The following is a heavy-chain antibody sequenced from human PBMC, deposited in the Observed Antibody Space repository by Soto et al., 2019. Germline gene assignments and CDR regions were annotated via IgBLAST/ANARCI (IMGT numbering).Heavy chain of an antibody. CDR3: ARGKYSRSSVNWFDP. D-gene: IGHD6-6*01. Sequence: ASVKVSCKASGYTFTGYYMHWVRQAPGQGLEWMGWINPNSGGTNYAQKFQGWVTMTRDTSISTAYMELSRLRSDDTAVYYCARGKYSRSSVNWFDPWGQGTLVTVSS. CDR2: INPNSGGT. J-gene: IGHJ5*02. CDR1: GYTFTGYY. V-gene: IGHV1-2*04.